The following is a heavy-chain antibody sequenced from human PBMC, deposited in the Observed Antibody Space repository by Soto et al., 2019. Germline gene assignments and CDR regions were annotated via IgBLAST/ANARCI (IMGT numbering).Heavy chain of an antibody. CDR3: AHIPPYYYGSGSYYRDYFDY. V-gene: IGHV2-5*02. D-gene: IGHD3-10*01. CDR1: GFSLSTSGVG. Sequence: QITLKESGPTLVKPTQTLTLTCTFSGFSLSTSGVGVGWIRQPPGKALEWLALIYWDDDKRYSPSLKSRLTITKDTSKHQVVLTMTNMDPVDTATYYCAHIPPYYYGSGSYYRDYFDYWGQGTMVTVSS. J-gene: IGHJ4*02. CDR2: IYWDDDK.